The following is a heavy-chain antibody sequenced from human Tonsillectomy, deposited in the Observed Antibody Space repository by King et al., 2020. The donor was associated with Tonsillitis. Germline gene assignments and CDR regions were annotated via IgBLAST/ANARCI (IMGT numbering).Heavy chain of an antibody. J-gene: IGHJ4*02. V-gene: IGHV1-2*02. D-gene: IGHD3-22*01. CDR1: GYTFTGYY. Sequence: QLVQSGAEVKKPGASVKVSCKASGYTFTGYYMHWVRQAPGQGLEWMGWINPNSGGTNYAQKFQGRVTMTRDTSISTAYMELSRLRSDDTAVYYCARASLYYDSSGYYQWAYYFDYWGQGTLVTVSS. CDR2: INPNSGGT. CDR3: ARASLYYDSSGYYQWAYYFDY.